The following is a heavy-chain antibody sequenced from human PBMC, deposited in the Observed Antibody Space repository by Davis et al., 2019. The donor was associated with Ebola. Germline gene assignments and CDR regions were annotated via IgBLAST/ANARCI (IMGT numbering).Heavy chain of an antibody. Sequence: GGSLRLSCKGSGYSFTSYWIGWVRQMPGKGLEWMGIIYPGDSDTRYSPSFQGQVTISADKSISTAYLQWSSLKASDTAMHYCARRGSYYAPFDYWGQGTLVTVSS. CDR2: IYPGDSDT. CDR1: GYSFTSYW. J-gene: IGHJ4*02. V-gene: IGHV5-51*01. D-gene: IGHD1-26*01. CDR3: ARRGSYYAPFDY.